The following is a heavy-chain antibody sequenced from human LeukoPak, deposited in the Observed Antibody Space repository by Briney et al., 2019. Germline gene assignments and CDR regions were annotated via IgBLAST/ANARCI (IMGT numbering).Heavy chain of an antibody. CDR2: IRSKAYGGTT. J-gene: IGHJ4*02. CDR3: TRDAFYYDSSGYYRFGY. Sequence: GGSMRLSCTASGFTFGDYAMSWVRQAPGKGLEWVGFIRSKAYGGTTEYAASVKGRFTISRDDSKSIAYLQMNSLKTEDTAVYYCTRDAFYYDSSGYYRFGYWGQGTLVTVSP. V-gene: IGHV3-49*04. D-gene: IGHD3-22*01. CDR1: GFTFGDYA.